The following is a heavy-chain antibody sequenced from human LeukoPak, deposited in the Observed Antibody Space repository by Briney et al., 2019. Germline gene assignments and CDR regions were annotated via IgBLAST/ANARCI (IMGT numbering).Heavy chain of an antibody. Sequence: ASVKVSCKGSGYTFTGYYMHWVRQAPGQGLEWMGWINTNSGDTNYAQKFQGRVTITRDTSISTAYMELSRLRSDDTAVYYCAGVGLRGSYQLSDWGQGTLVTVSS. CDR2: INTNSGDT. V-gene: IGHV1-2*02. CDR3: AGVGLRGSYQLSD. D-gene: IGHD1-26*01. J-gene: IGHJ4*02. CDR1: GYTFTGYY.